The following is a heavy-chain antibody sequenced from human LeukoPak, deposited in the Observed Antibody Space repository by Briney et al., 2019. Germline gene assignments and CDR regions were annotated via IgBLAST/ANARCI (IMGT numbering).Heavy chain of an antibody. CDR3: ARLYYYDSSGYYSGFDY. CDR2: IYYSGST. Sequence: SETLSLTCTVSGGSISSSSYYWGWIRQPPGKGLEWIGSIYYSGSTYYNPSLKSRVTISVDTSKHQFSLKLSSVTAADTAVYYCARLYYYDSSGYYSGFDYWGQGTLVTVSS. J-gene: IGHJ4*02. V-gene: IGHV4-39*01. CDR1: GGSISSSSYY. D-gene: IGHD3-22*01.